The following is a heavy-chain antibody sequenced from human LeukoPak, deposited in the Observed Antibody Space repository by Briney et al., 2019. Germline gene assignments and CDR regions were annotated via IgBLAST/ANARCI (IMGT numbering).Heavy chain of an antibody. J-gene: IGHJ6*03. D-gene: IGHD5-18*01. CDR3: ASSAMGYSYDTGYMDV. CDR1: GYTFSSYD. Sequence: ASVCVSCMASGYTFSSYDITYVPEAAGQPLKGLGWLNPNSGNTGYAQKFQGRVTMTRNTSISTAYMELSSLRSEDTAVYYCASSAMGYSYDTGYMDVWGKGTTVTVSS. CDR2: LNPNSGNT. V-gene: IGHV1-8*01.